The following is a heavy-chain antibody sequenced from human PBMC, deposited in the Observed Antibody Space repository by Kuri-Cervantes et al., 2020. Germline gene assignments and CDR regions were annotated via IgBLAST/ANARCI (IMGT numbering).Heavy chain of an antibody. Sequence: GGSLRLSCAASGFTFSSYWMSWVRQAPGKGLEWVSAISGSGGSTYYADSVKGRFTISRDDAKNSLYLQMSSLRDEDTAVYYCARDLREQLYNYNGMDVWGQGTTVTVSS. CDR1: GFTFSSYW. J-gene: IGHJ6*02. V-gene: IGHV3-23*01. D-gene: IGHD1-1*01. CDR3: ARDLREQLYNYNGMDV. CDR2: ISGSGGST.